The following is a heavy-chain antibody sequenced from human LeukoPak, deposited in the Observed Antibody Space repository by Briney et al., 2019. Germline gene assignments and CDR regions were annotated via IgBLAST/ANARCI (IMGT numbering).Heavy chain of an antibody. CDR3: ARDGVVVVPAAMLGIFYYYYYMDV. CDR2: INSDGSST. J-gene: IGHJ6*03. D-gene: IGHD2-2*01. Sequence: PGGSLRLSCAASGFTFSSYSMNWVRQAPGKGLVWVSRINSDGSSTSYADSVKGRFTISRDNAKNTLYLQMNSLRAEDTAVYYCARDGVVVVPAAMLGIFYYYYYMDVWGKGTTVTISS. V-gene: IGHV3-74*01. CDR1: GFTFSSYS.